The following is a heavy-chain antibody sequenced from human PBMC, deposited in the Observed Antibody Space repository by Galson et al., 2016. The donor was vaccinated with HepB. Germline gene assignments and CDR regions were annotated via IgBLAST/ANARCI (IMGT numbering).Heavy chain of an antibody. CDR2: ISATGSST. CDR1: GFTSSTYA. J-gene: IGHJ4*02. Sequence: SLRLSCAASGFTSSTYAMSWVRQAPGKGLEWVSAISATGSSTYYADSVEGRFTISKDNSKNTLYLQMNGLRTGDTAIYYCATNGPQLYFHWLNSFDYWGQGTLVTVSS. V-gene: IGHV3-23*01. D-gene: IGHD3-9*01. CDR3: ATNGPQLYFHWLNSFDY.